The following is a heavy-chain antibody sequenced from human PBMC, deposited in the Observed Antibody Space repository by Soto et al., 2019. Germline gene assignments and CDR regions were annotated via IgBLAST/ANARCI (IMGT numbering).Heavy chain of an antibody. CDR2: IIPIFGTA. Sequence: ASVKVSCKASGGTFSSYAISWVRQAPGQGLEWMGGIIPIFGTANYAQKFQGRVTITADESTSTAYMELSSLRSEDTAVYYCAATALARNLRSSYYYYGMEVWGQGTTLTVS. D-gene: IGHD3-16*01. V-gene: IGHV1-69*13. CDR3: AATALARNLRSSYYYYGMEV. J-gene: IGHJ6*02. CDR1: GGTFSSYA.